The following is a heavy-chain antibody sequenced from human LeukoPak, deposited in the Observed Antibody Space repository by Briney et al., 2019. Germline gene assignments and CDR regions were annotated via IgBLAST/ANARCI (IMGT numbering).Heavy chain of an antibody. Sequence: SETLSLTCTVSGGSISSYYWSWIRQPPGKGLEWIGYISYSGSTNFNPSFKSRVTISVDTSKNQFSLKLSSVTAADTAVYYCAREGTAGTNLNWFDPWGQGTLVTVSS. J-gene: IGHJ5*02. CDR1: GGSISSYY. CDR2: ISYSGST. D-gene: IGHD1-1*01. CDR3: AREGTAGTNLNWFDP. V-gene: IGHV4-59*01.